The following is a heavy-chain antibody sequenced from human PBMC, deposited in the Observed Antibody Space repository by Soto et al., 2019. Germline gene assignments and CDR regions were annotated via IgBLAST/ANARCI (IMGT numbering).Heavy chain of an antibody. V-gene: IGHV5-51*01. J-gene: IGHJ4*02. CDR2: IYPGDSDT. CDR3: ARQDDFWSAYQTHFDL. CDR1: GYSFTSYW. D-gene: IGHD3-3*01. Sequence: AGESLKISCKASGYSFTSYWIGWVRQMPGKGLEWMGIIYPGDSDTRYSPSFQGQVTISADKSISTAYLQWSSLKASDTAMYYCARQDDFWSAYQTHFDLWGQGTLVTVSS.